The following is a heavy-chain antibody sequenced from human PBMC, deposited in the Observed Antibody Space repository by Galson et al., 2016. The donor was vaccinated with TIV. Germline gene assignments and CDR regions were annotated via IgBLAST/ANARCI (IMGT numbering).Heavy chain of an antibody. J-gene: IGHJ2*01. Sequence: SVKVSCKASGGSFISYTISWVRQAPGQGLEWMGGIIPVFGTANYAQKFQGRVTITTDESTSTAYMELSSLRADDTAVYYCASPRVPAASPTHWHFDLWGRGTLVTVSS. CDR2: IIPVFGTA. CDR1: GGSFISYT. CDR3: ASPRVPAASPTHWHFDL. V-gene: IGHV1-69*05. D-gene: IGHD2-2*01.